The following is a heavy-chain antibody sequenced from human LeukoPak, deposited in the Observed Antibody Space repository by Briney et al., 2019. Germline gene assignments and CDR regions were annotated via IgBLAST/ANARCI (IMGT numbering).Heavy chain of an antibody. J-gene: IGHJ4*02. CDR1: GFTFSTYW. CDR3: AREFPASFDC. V-gene: IGHV3-74*01. Sequence: PGGSLRLSCAASGFTFSTYWMHWVRLLPGKGLVWVSRISNDGSNVGYADSVKGRFTISRDNAKNTLFLQMNSLTAEDTAVYYRAREFPASFDCWGQGTLVTVSS. CDR2: ISNDGSNV.